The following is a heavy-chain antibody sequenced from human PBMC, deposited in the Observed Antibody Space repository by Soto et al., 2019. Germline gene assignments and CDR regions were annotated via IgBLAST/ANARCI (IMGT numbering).Heavy chain of an antibody. CDR3: ASRIYYYYGMDV. V-gene: IGHV4-4*02. J-gene: IGHJ6*02. CDR1: GGSISSSNW. Sequence: SETLSLTCAVSGGSISSSNWWSWVRQPPGKGLEWIGEIYHSGSTNYNPSLKSRVTISVDKSKNQFSLKLSSVTAADTGVYYCASRIYYYYGMDVWGQGTTVTVSS. D-gene: IGHD3-3*02. CDR2: IYHSGST.